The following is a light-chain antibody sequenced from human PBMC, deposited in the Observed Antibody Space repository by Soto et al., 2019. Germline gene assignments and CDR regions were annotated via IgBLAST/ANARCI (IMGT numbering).Light chain of an antibody. J-gene: IGKJ1*01. V-gene: IGKV3-20*01. CDR1: QAVNTR. Sequence: EIVLTQSPGTLSLSPGERATLSCRASQAVNTRLAWYQQKAGQAPRLLIYDASSRATGIPDRFSGSGSGTDFTLTIVRLEPEDFAVYYCQQYGTSPRTFGQGTKVGI. CDR3: QQYGTSPRT. CDR2: DAS.